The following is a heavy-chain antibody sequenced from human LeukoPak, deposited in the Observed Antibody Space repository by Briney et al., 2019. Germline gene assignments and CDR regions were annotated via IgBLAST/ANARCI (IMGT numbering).Heavy chain of an antibody. CDR1: GFSFNIHG. D-gene: IGHD5-18*01. J-gene: IGHJ2*01. Sequence: GGSLRLSCAASGFSFNIHGMHWVRQAPGKGLDRVAVISYDGSNTYYADSVKGRFTISRDNFKNTLDLQMNSLRAEDTAVYYCAKDRDSYGLLGYFDLWGRGTLVSASS. CDR3: AKDRDSYGLLGYFDL. CDR2: ISYDGSNT. V-gene: IGHV3-30*18.